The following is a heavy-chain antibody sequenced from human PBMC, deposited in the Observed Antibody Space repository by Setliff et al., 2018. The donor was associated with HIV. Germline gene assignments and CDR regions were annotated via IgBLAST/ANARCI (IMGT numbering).Heavy chain of an antibody. Sequence: SETLSLTCTVSSGSISSSDYYGAWIRQPPGKGLEWIGTIYYSGSTYYNPSLESRVTMSVDTSKNQFSLKLKSVTAADTAVYFCARHVYSSGYLGYWGQGTLVTVSS. J-gene: IGHJ4*02. D-gene: IGHD3-22*01. CDR1: SGSISSSDYY. CDR2: IYYSGST. V-gene: IGHV4-39*01. CDR3: ARHVYSSGYLGY.